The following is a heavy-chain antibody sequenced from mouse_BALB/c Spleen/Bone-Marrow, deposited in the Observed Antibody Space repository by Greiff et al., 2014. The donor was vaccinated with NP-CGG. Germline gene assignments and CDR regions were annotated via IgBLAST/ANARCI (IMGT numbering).Heavy chain of an antibody. CDR1: GYTFTDYA. V-gene: IGHV1-67*01. CDR3: ARWYNWEALAY. D-gene: IGHD4-1*01. J-gene: IGHJ3*01. Sequence: QVHVKQSGPELVRPGVSVKISCKGSGYTFTDYAMHWVKQSHAKSLEWIGVISTYSGNTNYNQKFKGKATMTVDKSSSTAYMELTRLTSEDSAIYYCARWYNWEALAYWGQGTLVTVSA. CDR2: ISTYSGNT.